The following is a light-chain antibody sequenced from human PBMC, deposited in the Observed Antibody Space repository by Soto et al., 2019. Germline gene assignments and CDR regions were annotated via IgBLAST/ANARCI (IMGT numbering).Light chain of an antibody. CDR3: QQFNMSPWT. V-gene: IGKV1-5*01. Sequence: DIQMTQSPSTLSASVGDRVTITCRASESISSWLAWYQQKPGKAPKLLIYDASSLESRVPSRFSGSGSGTEFTLTISSLQPDDFATYFCQQFNMSPWTFGQGTKVEVK. CDR2: DAS. CDR1: ESISSW. J-gene: IGKJ1*01.